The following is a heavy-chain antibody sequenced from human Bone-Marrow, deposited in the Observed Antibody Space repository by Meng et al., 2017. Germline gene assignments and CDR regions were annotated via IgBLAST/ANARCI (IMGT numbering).Heavy chain of an antibody. CDR2: INKDGSEK. J-gene: IGHJ4*02. CDR3: VRGGRDGYNYFSY. Sequence: GESLKISCVASGFTFSGRWMNWVRQAPGRGLEWVANINKDGSEKSYVDSVKGRVTISRDNAKNSLYLQMNSLRAEDTAVYYCVRGGRDGYNYFSYWGQGTLVTVSS. D-gene: IGHD5-24*01. CDR1: GFTFSGRW. V-gene: IGHV3-7*01.